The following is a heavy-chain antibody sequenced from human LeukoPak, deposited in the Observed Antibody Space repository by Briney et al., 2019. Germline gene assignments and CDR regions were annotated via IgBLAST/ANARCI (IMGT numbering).Heavy chain of an antibody. Sequence: GGSLRLSCAASGFTFSSYALSWVRQAPGKGLEWVSTISGTGGSTYYADSVKGRFTISRDNAKNTLYLQMNSLRAEDTAVYYCSKPLADNGDHWGQGTLVTVSS. J-gene: IGHJ4*02. CDR1: GFTFSSYA. CDR2: ISGTGGST. V-gene: IGHV3-23*01. D-gene: IGHD2-8*01. CDR3: SKPLADNGDH.